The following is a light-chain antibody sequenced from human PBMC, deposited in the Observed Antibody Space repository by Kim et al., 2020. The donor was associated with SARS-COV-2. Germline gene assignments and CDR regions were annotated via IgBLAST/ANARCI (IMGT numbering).Light chain of an antibody. CDR3: QVWDSSSDHWV. V-gene: IGLV3-21*04. CDR1: NIGSKS. Sequence: SYELTQPPSVSVAPGKTARITCGGNNIGSKSNHWYQQKPGQAPVVVIYHDRFRPSGIPERFSGSNSGNTATLTISRVEAGDEADYYCQVWDSSSDHWVFGGGTQLTVL. J-gene: IGLJ3*02. CDR2: HDR.